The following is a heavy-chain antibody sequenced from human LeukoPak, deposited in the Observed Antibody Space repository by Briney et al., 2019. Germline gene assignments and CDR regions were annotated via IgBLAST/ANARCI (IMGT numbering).Heavy chain of an antibody. J-gene: IGHJ5*02. D-gene: IGHD2-2*01. CDR2: IRGSGDST. CDR1: GLTFSSYG. Sequence: GGSLRLSCAASGLTFSSYGMNWVRQAPGKGLEWVSGIRGSGDSTYYADSVKGRFTISRDNSKNTLYLQMNSLRAEDTAVYYCARDIVVVPAAPPLYNWFDPWGQGTLVTVSS. V-gene: IGHV3-23*01. CDR3: ARDIVVVPAAPPLYNWFDP.